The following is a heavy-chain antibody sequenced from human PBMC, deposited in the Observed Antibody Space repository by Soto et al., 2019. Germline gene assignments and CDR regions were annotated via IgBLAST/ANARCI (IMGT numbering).Heavy chain of an antibody. CDR1: GSTFTSSY. V-gene: IGHV1-46*01. J-gene: IGHJ6*02. CDR2: INPSGGST. CDR3: TGYCTNGSGEWYYYDMDV. D-gene: IGHD2-8*01. Sequence: ASVKVSCKASGSTFTSSYMPCVRQAPGQGLEWMGIINPSGGSTSYAQKFQGRLTMTRDTSTSTVYMELSSLGSEDTAVYYCTGYCTNGSGEWYYYDMDVWGQGTTVTVSS.